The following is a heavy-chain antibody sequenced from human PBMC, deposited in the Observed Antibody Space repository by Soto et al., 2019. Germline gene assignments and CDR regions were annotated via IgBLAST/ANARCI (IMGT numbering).Heavy chain of an antibody. Sequence: GSLRLSCAGSGFDFSKYNMDWVRQAPGKGLEWISYISNTSRTKFYADSVKGRFTISRDNARSSLFLEMNSLRDEDTAIYYCGRDGNRGYERGVGGQGPRAPAS. V-gene: IGHV3-48*02. CDR2: ISNTSRTK. CDR1: GFDFSKYN. CDR3: GRDGNRGYERGV. J-gene: IGHJ6*02. D-gene: IGHD5-12*01.